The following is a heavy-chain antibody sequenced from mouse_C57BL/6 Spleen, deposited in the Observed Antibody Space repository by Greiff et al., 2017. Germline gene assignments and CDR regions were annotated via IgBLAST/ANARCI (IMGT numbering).Heavy chain of an antibody. CDR2: IDPSDSET. V-gene: IGHV1-52*01. J-gene: IGHJ2*01. CDR3: ARYSGLPHYYAMDY. Sequence: QVQLQQPGAELVRPGSSVKLSCKASGYTFTSYWMHWVKQRPIQGLEWIGNIDPSDSETHYNQKFKDKATLTVDKSSSTAYMQLSSLTSEDSAVYYCARYSGLPHYYAMDYWGQGTTLTVSS. CDR1: GYTFTSYW. D-gene: IGHD1-1*02.